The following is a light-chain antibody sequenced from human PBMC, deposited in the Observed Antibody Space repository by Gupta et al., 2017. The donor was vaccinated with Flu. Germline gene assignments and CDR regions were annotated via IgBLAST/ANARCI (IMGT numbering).Light chain of an antibody. CDR1: SSDVGSYNL. CDR2: EGS. CDR3: CSDAGSSTWV. J-gene: IGLJ3*02. V-gene: IGLV2-23*01. Sequence: SALPQPASVSGSPGQSITISCTGTSSDVGSYNLVSWYQQHPGKAPKLMIYEGSKRPSGVSNRFSDSKSGNTASLTISGLQAEDEADYYCCSDAGSSTWVFGGGTKLTVL.